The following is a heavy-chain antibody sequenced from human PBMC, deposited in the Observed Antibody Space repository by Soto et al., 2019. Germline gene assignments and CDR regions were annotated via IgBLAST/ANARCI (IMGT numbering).Heavy chain of an antibody. Sequence: GASVKVSCKASGYTFNTYFIHWVRQAPGQGLEWVGIINPSSDTTNYAQRFQGRLTMTRDTSTSTVYMDLSSLRSEDTAVYYCAREIAVGGRAFDYWGQGTLVTVS. CDR3: AREIAVGGRAFDY. CDR2: INPSSDTT. J-gene: IGHJ4*02. D-gene: IGHD6-19*01. CDR1: GYTFNTYF. V-gene: IGHV1-46*02.